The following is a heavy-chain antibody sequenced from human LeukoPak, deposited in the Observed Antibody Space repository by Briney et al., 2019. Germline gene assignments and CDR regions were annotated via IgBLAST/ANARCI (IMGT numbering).Heavy chain of an antibody. J-gene: IGHJ5*02. Sequence: GRSLRLSCAASGFTFSSYAMHWVRQAPGKGLEWVAVISYDGSNKYYADSVKGRFTISRDNAKNSLYLQMNSLRAEDTAVYHCARGVQWPNWFDPWGQGTLVTVSS. D-gene: IGHD6-19*01. CDR1: GFTFSSYA. CDR3: ARGVQWPNWFDP. CDR2: ISYDGSNK. V-gene: IGHV3-30-3*01.